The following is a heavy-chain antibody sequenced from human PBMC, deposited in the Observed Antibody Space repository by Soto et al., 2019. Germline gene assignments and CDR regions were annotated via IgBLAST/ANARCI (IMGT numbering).Heavy chain of an antibody. J-gene: IGHJ5*02. V-gene: IGHV3-23*01. CDR1: GFTFSSYA. CDR3: AKGFSYNSGWYRWFDP. D-gene: IGHD6-19*01. Sequence: EVQLLESGGGLVQPGGSLRLSCAASGFTFSSYAMSWVRQAPGKGPDWVSVISGSGGSTYYADSVKGRFTISRDNSKNTLSLQMNSLRAEDTAVYYCAKGFSYNSGWYRWFDPWGQGTLVTVSS. CDR2: ISGSGGST.